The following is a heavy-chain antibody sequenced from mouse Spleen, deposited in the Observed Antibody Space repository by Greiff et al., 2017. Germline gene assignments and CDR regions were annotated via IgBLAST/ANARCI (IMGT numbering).Heavy chain of an antibody. D-gene: IGHD1-1*01. CDR2: ISSGGSYT. CDR1: GFTFSSYA. CDR3: ARRTTVVARGYAMDY. Sequence: EVQVVESGGGLVKPGGSLKLSCAASGFTFSSYAMSWVRQTPEKRLEWVATISSGGSYTYYPDSVKGRFTISRDNAKNTLYLQMSSLRSEDTAMYYCARRTTVVARGYAMDYWGQGTSVTVSS. J-gene: IGHJ4*01. V-gene: IGHV5-9-3*01.